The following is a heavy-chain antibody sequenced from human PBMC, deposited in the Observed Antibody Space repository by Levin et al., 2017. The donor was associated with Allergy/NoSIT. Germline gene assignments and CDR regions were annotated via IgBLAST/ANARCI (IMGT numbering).Heavy chain of an antibody. CDR2: ISPYNGNT. CDR1: GYTFISYG. CDR3: SRGRGLTSLKVSGH. Sequence: ASVKVSCKASGYTFISYGINWVRQAPGQGLEWMGGISPYNGNTDYAQKFQDRVTMTTDTSTRTASMELRRLRSDDTAVYYFSRGRGLTSLKVSGHWGQGTPVTVSS. J-gene: IGHJ4*02. D-gene: IGHD6-25*01. V-gene: IGHV1-18*01.